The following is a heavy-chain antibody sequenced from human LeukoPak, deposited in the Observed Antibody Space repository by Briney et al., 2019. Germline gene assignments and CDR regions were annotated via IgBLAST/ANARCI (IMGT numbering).Heavy chain of an antibody. V-gene: IGHV3-48*02. CDR3: AREDDSWGPNNLDL. Sequence: GGSLRLSCAASAFTFSDYSMNCVRQPPEKGLEWISYIDTSSSTMYYADSVMGLFTISRDNAKESLYLQMNSLRDEDTAVYYCAREDDSWGPNNLDLWGQGTMVTVSS. D-gene: IGHD7-27*01. CDR1: AFTFSDYS. CDR2: IDTSSSTM. J-gene: IGHJ3*01.